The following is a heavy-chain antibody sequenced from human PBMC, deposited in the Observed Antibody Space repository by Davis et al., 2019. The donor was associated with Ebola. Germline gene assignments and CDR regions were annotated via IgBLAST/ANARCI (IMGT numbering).Heavy chain of an antibody. CDR1: EGAFSNSA. CDR3: ARWSYQPLLYGENYYYGMDV. CDR2: INPNSGGT. J-gene: IGHJ6*04. D-gene: IGHD2-2*02. V-gene: IGHV1-2*06. Sequence: ASVKVSCKASEGAFSNSALSWVRQAPGQGLEWMGRINPNSGGTNYAQKFQGRVTMTRDTSISTAYMELSRLRSDDTAVYYCARWSYQPLLYGENYYYGMDVWGKGTTVTVSS.